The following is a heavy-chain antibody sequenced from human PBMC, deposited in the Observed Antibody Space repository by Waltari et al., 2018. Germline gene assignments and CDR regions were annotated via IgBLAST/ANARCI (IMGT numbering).Heavy chain of an antibody. D-gene: IGHD3-22*01. CDR3: ARDRVVYYDSSAHLPFDI. V-gene: IGHV1-2*02. J-gene: IGHJ3*02. CDR1: GYTFTGYY. Sequence: QVQLVQSGAEVKKPGASVKVSCTASGYTFTGYYMHWVRHAPGQGLEWMGGIKPNSGSANDGQEFQGRVTRNRDTSISTDYMELSRLRSDDTAVYYCARDRVVYYDSSAHLPFDIWGQGTMVTVSS. CDR2: IKPNSGSA.